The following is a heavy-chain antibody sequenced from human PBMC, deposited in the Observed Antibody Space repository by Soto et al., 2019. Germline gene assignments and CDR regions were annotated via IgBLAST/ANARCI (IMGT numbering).Heavy chain of an antibody. V-gene: IGHV4-61*01. CDR3: ARANPRDYYYDSRGYCIPDY. D-gene: IGHD3-22*01. CDR1: GGSVSSGSYY. Sequence: SETLSLTCTVSGGSVSSGSYYWSWIRQPPGKGLEWIGYIYYSGSTNYNPSLKSRVTISVDTSKNQFSLKLSSVTAADTAVYYCARANPRDYYYDSRGYCIPDYWGQGTLVTVSS. CDR2: IYYSGST. J-gene: IGHJ4*02.